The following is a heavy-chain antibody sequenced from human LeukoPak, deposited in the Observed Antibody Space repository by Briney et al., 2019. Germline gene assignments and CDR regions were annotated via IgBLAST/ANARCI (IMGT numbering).Heavy chain of an antibody. D-gene: IGHD1-14*01. CDR2: ISAYNGNT. CDR1: GYTFTSYG. V-gene: IGHV1-18*01. Sequence: VASVKVSCKASGYTFTSYGISWVRQAPGQGLEWMGWISAYNGNTNYAQKLQGRVTMTTDTSTSTAYMELRSLRSDDTAVYYCARVKNHPARGAFDIWGQGTMVTVSS. CDR3: ARVKNHPARGAFDI. J-gene: IGHJ3*02.